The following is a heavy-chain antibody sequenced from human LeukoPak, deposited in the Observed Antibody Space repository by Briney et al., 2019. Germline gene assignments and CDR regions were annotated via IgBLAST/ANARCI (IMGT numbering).Heavy chain of an antibody. D-gene: IGHD3-22*01. V-gene: IGHV3-74*01. Sequence: GGSLSLSCAAPGFTFSSYWMHWVRQAPGKGLVWVSRINSGGSSTSNADSVKGRFTISRDNAKNTLYLQMNSLRAEDTAVYYCARDMDDSSGYAFDYWGQGTLVTVSS. CDR1: GFTFSSYW. CDR2: INSGGSST. CDR3: ARDMDDSSGYAFDY. J-gene: IGHJ4*02.